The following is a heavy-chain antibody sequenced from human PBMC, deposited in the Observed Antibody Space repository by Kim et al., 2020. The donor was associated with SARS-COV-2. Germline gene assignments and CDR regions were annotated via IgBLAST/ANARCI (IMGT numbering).Heavy chain of an antibody. V-gene: IGHV3-11*06. CDR3: AGWLVRGDWSFDL. CDR2: ISTGGSYT. Sequence: GGSLRLSCAASGFNLTDSYMTWFRQAPGQGLEWLSYISTGGSYTNYADSVKGRFTISRDSAKNSLFLQMNSLRVEDTALYYCAGWLVRGDWSFDLWGRGTLVTVPS. J-gene: IGHJ2*01. CDR1: GFNLTDSY. D-gene: IGHD3-10*01.